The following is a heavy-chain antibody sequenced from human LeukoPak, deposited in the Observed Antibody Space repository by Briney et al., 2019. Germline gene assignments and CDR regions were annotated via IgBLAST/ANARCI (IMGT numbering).Heavy chain of an antibody. J-gene: IGHJ4*02. CDR3: TTDPTGGYDFWSGYFQKYYFDY. V-gene: IGHV3-15*01. CDR2: IKSKTDGGTT. Sequence: GGSLRLSCAASGFTFSSYAMSWVRQAPGKGLEWVGRIKSKTDGGTTDYAAPVKGRFTISRDDSKNTLYLQMNSLKTEDTAVYYCTTDPTGGYDFWSGYFQKYYFDYWGQGTLVTVSS. CDR1: GFTFSSYA. D-gene: IGHD3-3*01.